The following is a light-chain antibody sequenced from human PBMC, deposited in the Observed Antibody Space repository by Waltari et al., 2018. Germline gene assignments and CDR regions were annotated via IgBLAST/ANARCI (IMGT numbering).Light chain of an antibody. CDR1: ALPKKY. CDR3: YSTDSTGNHVV. Sequence: SYELTQPPSVSVSPGQTARITCSGDALPKKYAFWYQQKSGQAPVLIIYDDNKRPSGIPERFSGSSSATMATLTISGAQVEDEADYYCYSTDSTGNHVVFGGGTKLTVL. CDR2: DDN. V-gene: IGLV3-10*01. J-gene: IGLJ2*01.